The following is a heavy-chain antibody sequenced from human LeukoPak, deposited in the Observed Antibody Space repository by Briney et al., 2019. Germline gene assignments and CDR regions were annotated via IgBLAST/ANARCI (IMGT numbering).Heavy chain of an antibody. CDR1: GGSISSSSYY. J-gene: IGHJ5*02. CDR2: IYHSGST. Sequence: PSETLSLTCTVSGGSISSSSYYWGWIRQPPGKGLEWIGSIYHSGSTYYNPSLKSRVTISVDTSKNQFSLKLRSVTAADTAVYYCARSQARLSWFDPWGQGILVTVSS. V-gene: IGHV4-39*07. D-gene: IGHD6-19*01. CDR3: ARSQARLSWFDP.